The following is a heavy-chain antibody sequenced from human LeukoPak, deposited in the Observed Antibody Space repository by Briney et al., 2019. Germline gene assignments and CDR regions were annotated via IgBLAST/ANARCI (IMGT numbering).Heavy chain of an antibody. J-gene: IGHJ4*02. V-gene: IGHV3-21*01. CDR1: GFTFSYYS. CDR2: ISSSSRSK. D-gene: IGHD6-13*01. CDR3: ARDLDSSSWAF. Sequence: PGGSLRLSCAASGFTFSYYSMNWVRQAPGKGLEWVSSISSSSRSKYYADSVKGRFTISRDNAKNSLYLQMNSLRAEDTAVYYCARDLDSSSWAFGGQGTLVSVSS.